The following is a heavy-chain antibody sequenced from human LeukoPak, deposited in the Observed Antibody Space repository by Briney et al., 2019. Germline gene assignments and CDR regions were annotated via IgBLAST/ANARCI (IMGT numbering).Heavy chain of an antibody. CDR3: ASLDTAMAIDY. CDR2: INWNGGST. J-gene: IGHJ4*02. D-gene: IGHD5-18*01. CDR1: GFTFDDYG. Sequence: GGSLRLSCAASGFTFDDYGMSWVRQAPGKGLEWVSGINWNGGSTGYADSVKGRFTISRDNAKNSLYLQMNSLRAEDTALHYCASLDTAMAIDYWGQGTLVTVSS. V-gene: IGHV3-20*04.